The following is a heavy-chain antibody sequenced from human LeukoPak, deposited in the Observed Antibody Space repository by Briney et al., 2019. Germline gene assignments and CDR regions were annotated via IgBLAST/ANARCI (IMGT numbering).Heavy chain of an antibody. J-gene: IGHJ4*02. CDR3: AAWNGSGPYFDY. V-gene: IGHV4-59*01. D-gene: IGHD2-15*01. CDR2: IYYSGST. CDR1: GGSISSYY. Sequence: PSETLSLTCAVSGGSISSYYWSWIRQPPGKGLEWIGYIYYSGSTNYNPSLKSRVTISVDTSKNQFSLKLSSVTAADTAVYYCAAWNGSGPYFDYWGQGTLVTVSS.